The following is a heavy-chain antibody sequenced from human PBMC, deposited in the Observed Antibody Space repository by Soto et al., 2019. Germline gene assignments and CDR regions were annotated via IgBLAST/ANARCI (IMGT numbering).Heavy chain of an antibody. D-gene: IGHD5-12*01. CDR3: AHKGDGYRGFKY. Sequence: SGPTLVNPTQTLTLTCSVSGFSLSSTGVGVAWIRQPPGKALEWLALIYWDDDKRYRPSLKSRLSLTKDTSKNQVVLTMTNMDPVDTGTYYCAHKGDGYRGFKYWGQGTLVTVSS. CDR2: IYWDDDK. J-gene: IGHJ4*02. CDR1: GFSLSSTGVG. V-gene: IGHV2-5*02.